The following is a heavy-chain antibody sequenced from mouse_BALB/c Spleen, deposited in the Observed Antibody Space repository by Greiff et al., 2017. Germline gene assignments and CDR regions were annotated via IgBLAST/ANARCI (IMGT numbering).Heavy chain of an antibody. CDR1: GFSLTSYG. CDR3: AKTGPYAMDY. V-gene: IGHV2-9*02. Sequence: VHLVESGPGLVAPSQSLSITCTVSGFSLTSYGVHWVRQPPGKGLEWLGVIWAGGSTNYNSALMSRLSISKDNSKSQVFLKMNSLQTDDTARYYCAKTGPYAMDYWGQGTSVTVSS. CDR2: IWAGGST. D-gene: IGHD4-1*01. J-gene: IGHJ4*01.